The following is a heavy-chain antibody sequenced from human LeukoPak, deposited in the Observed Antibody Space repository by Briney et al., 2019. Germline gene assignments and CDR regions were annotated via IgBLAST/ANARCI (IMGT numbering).Heavy chain of an antibody. CDR1: GFTFSSYA. J-gene: IGHJ3*02. CDR2: ISGSGGST. Sequence: GGSLRLSCAASGFTFSSYAMSWVRQAPGKGLEWVSAISGSGGSTYYADSVKGRFTISRDNSKNTLYLQMNSLRAEDTAVYYCARSVPGLGYCSSTSCPVPAFDIWGQGTMVTVSS. V-gene: IGHV3-23*01. D-gene: IGHD2-2*01. CDR3: ARSVPGLGYCSSTSCPVPAFDI.